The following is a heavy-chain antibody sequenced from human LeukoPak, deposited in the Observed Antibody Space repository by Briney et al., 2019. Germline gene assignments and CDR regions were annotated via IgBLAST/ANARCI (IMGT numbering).Heavy chain of an antibody. CDR1: GGSFSGYY. Sequence: PSETLSLTCAVYGGSFSGYYWSWIRQPPGKGLEWIGEINHSGSTNYNPSLKSRVTISVDTSKNQFSLKLSSVTAADTAVYYCASTYYYDSSGYYGWFHPWGQGTLVTVSS. V-gene: IGHV4-34*01. J-gene: IGHJ5*02. D-gene: IGHD3-22*01. CDR3: ASTYYYDSSGYYGWFHP. CDR2: INHSGST.